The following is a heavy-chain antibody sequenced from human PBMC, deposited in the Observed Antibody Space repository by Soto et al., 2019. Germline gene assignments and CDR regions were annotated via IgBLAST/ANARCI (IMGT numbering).Heavy chain of an antibody. CDR3: ARTGGAWTTSGGRYYYYGMDV. J-gene: IGHJ6*02. V-gene: IGHV3-7*05. CDR2: IKQDGSEK. CDR1: GFTFSSYW. Sequence: GGSLRLSCAASGFTFSSYWMSWVRQAPGKGLEWVANIKQDGSEKYYVDSVKGRFTISRDNAKNSLYLQMDSLRAEDTAVYYCARTGGAWTTSGGRYYYYGMDVWGQGTTVTVSS. D-gene: IGHD4-17*01.